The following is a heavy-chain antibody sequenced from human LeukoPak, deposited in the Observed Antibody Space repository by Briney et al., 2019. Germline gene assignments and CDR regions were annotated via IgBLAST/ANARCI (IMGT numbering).Heavy chain of an antibody. CDR3: ARLGPHYDISTGYYDY. D-gene: IGHD3-9*01. CDR2: VSGSGSEI. V-gene: IGHV3-48*03. CDR1: GFTFNNFE. Sequence: HSGGSLRLSCAASGFTFNNFEMNWVRQAPGKGLEWVSYVSGSGSEIHYADSVTGRFTISRDNAQTSLYLQMNSLRAEDTAVYYCARLGPHYDISTGYYDYWGQGTLGTLSS. J-gene: IGHJ4*02.